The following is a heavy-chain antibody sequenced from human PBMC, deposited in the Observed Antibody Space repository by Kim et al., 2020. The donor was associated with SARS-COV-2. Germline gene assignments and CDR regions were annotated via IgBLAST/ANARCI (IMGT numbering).Heavy chain of an antibody. D-gene: IGHD5-18*01. CDR1: GGSFSGYY. Sequence: SETLSLTCAVYGGSFSGYYWSWIRQPPGKGLEWIGEINHSGSTNYNPSLKSRVTISVDTSKNQFSLKLSSVTAADTAVYYCARGGFRGYSYVYFDYWGQGTLVTVSS. V-gene: IGHV4-34*01. CDR2: INHSGST. J-gene: IGHJ4*02. CDR3: ARGGFRGYSYVYFDY.